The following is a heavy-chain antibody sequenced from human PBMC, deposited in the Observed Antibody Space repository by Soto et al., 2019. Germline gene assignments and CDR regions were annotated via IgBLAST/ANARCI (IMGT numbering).Heavy chain of an antibody. D-gene: IGHD3-22*01. V-gene: IGHV4-34*01. J-gene: IGHJ4*02. CDR1: GGSFSCYY. Sequence: SETLSLTCAVYGGSFSCYYWSWIRQPPGKGLEWIGEINHSGSTNYNPSLKSRVTISVDTSKNQFSLKLSSVTAADTAVYYCASMYYYDTSGSGPLWGQGTLVTVS. CDR2: INHSGST. CDR3: ASMYYYDTSGSGPL.